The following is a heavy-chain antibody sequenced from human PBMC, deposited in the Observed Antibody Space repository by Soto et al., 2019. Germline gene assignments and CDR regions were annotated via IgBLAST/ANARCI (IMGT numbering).Heavy chain of an antibody. D-gene: IGHD3-16*01. CDR1: GFTFIDAW. CDR2: LKSETDGGTA. CDR3: MTAPGLNVLF. Sequence: EVKQVESGGGLVKPGGSLGLSCVGSGFTFIDAWMSWIRQAPGKGLEWVGRLKSETDGGTADYAAPVEGRFNISRDDSKNTLYLQMNSLKSEDTAVYYCMTAPGLNVLFWGQGALVTVSS. J-gene: IGHJ4*02. V-gene: IGHV3-15*01.